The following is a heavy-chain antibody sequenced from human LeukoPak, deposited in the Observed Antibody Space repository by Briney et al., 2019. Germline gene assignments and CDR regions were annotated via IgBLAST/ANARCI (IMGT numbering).Heavy chain of an antibody. D-gene: IGHD3-10*01. V-gene: IGHV5-51*01. J-gene: IGHJ4*02. Sequence: GESLKISCKGSGYSFTSYWIGWVRQMPGKDLEWMGIIYPGDSDTRYSPSFQGQVTISADKSISTAYLQWSSLKASDTAMYYCARGLLLWFGEAPGSDYFDYWGQGTLVTVSS. CDR3: ARGLLLWFGEAPGSDYFDY. CDR1: GYSFTSYW. CDR2: IYPGDSDT.